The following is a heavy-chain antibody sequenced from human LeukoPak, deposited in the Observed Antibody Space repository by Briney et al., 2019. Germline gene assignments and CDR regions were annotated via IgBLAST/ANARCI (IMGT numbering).Heavy chain of an antibody. J-gene: IGHJ4*02. Sequence: SGGSLRLSCAASGFTFSDYYMSWIRQAPGKGLEWVSYISSSGSTIYYADSVKGRFTISRDNAKDSLYLQMNSLRAEDTAVYYCARDPGNTRYSYGYDYWGQGTLVTVSS. D-gene: IGHD5-18*01. CDR2: ISSSGSTI. V-gene: IGHV3-11*01. CDR3: ARDPGNTRYSYGYDY. CDR1: GFTFSDYY.